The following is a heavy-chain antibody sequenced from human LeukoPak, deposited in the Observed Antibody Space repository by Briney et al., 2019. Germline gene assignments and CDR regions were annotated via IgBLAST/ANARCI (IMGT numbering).Heavy chain of an antibody. CDR2: IIPIFGTA. CDR3: ARGGVLLWFGESSYYFDY. CDR1: GGTFSSYA. D-gene: IGHD3-10*01. J-gene: IGHJ4*02. V-gene: IGHV1-69*06. Sequence: ASVKVSCKASGGTFSSYAISWVRQAPGQGLEWMGGIIPIFGTANYAQKFQGRVTITADKSTSTAYMELSRLRSDDTAVYYCARGGVLLWFGESSYYFDYWGQGTLVTVSS.